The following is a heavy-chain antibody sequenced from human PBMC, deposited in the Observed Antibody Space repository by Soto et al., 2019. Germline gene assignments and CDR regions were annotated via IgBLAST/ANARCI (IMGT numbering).Heavy chain of an antibody. J-gene: IGHJ6*02. D-gene: IGHD5-18*01. Sequence: GGSLRLSCAASGFTFSNAWMNWVRQAPGKGLEWVGRIKTLTDGGTTDYAAPVKGRFTISRDNSKNTLYLQMNSLRAEDTAVYYCARTIQPHTHYYYYGMDVWGQGTTVTVSS. CDR3: ARTIQPHTHYYYYGMDV. V-gene: IGHV3-15*01. CDR2: IKTLTDGGTT. CDR1: GFTFSNAW.